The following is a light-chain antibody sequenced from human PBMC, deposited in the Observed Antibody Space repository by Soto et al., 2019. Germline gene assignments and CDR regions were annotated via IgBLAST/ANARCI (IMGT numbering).Light chain of an antibody. Sequence: QSVLTQPPSASGAPGQRVTISCSGSSSNVGSNTVSWYQQFPGTAPKLLIHSSNKRPSGVPDRFSGSKSGTSASLAISGLQSEDEADYYCAAWDDSLKASVFGGGTKVTVL. CDR1: SSNVGSNT. CDR3: AAWDDSLKASV. V-gene: IGLV1-44*01. CDR2: SSN. J-gene: IGLJ1*01.